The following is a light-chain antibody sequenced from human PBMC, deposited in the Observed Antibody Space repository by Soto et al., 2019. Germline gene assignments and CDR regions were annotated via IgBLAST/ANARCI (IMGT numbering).Light chain of an antibody. J-gene: IGKJ1*01. V-gene: IGKV3-20*01. Sequence: ELGLTQSPDTLSLSPGERATLSCSASQTVTSGYLAWYQQKPGQAPRLLIYGVSTGATGIPDRFSGSGSGTDFTLTISRLEPEDFAVFYCQQYGSSLPWTFGQGTKVDIK. CDR1: QTVTSGY. CDR3: QQYGSSLPWT. CDR2: GVS.